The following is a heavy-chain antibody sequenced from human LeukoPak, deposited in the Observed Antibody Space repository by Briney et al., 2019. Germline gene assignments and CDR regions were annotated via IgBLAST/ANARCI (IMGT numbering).Heavy chain of an antibody. CDR1: GGSFSGYY. Sequence: SETLSLTCAVYGGSFSGYYWSWIRQPPGKGLEWIGYIYYSGSTYYNPSLKSRVTISVDTSKNQFSLKLSSVTAADTAVYYCARGATTTDYWGQGTLVTVSS. CDR2: IYYSGST. J-gene: IGHJ4*02. V-gene: IGHV4-34*09. CDR3: ARGATTTDY. D-gene: IGHD1-26*01.